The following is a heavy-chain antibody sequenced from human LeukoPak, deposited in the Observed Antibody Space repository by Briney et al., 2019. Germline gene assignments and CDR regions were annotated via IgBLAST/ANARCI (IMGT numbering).Heavy chain of an antibody. CDR2: ISGSGGST. D-gene: IGHD4-17*01. CDR1: GFTFSSYA. CDR3: AKVDNQDGDPYDY. Sequence: GGSLRLSFAAAGFTFSSYAMSWVRQAPGRGLEWVSAISGSGGSTYYADSVKGRFTISRDNSKNTLYLQMNSLRAEDTAVYYCAKVDNQDGDPYDYWGQGTLVTVSS. V-gene: IGHV3-23*01. J-gene: IGHJ4*02.